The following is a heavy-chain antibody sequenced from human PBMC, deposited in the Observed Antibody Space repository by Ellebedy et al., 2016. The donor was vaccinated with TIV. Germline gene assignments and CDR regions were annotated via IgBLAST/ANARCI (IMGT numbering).Heavy chain of an antibody. J-gene: IGHJ5*01. Sequence: PGGSLRLSCEASGFSFDIYSMHWVPQAPGKGLEWLAVIWPYGIGKTYADSVKGRITISRDNSKNTLDLEMDTLIAEDTAVYFCTRGASMIRGYPIDFWGHGTLVTVSS. D-gene: IGHD3-22*01. CDR3: TRGASMIRGYPIDF. V-gene: IGHV3-33*08. CDR2: IWPYGIGK. CDR1: GFSFDIYS.